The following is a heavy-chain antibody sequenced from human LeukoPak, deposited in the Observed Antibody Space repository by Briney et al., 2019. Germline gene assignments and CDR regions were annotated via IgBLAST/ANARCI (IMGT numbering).Heavy chain of an antibody. CDR1: GGSISSGGYS. V-gene: IGHV4-30-4*07. J-gene: IGHJ5*02. D-gene: IGHD2-15*01. CDR2: IYYSGST. Sequence: SETLSLTCAVSGGSISSGGYSWSWIRQPPGKGLEWIGYIYYSGSTYYNPSLKSRVTISVDTSKNQFSLKLSSVTAADTAVYYCARVEGYCSGGSCRGPNWFDPWGQGTLVIVSS. CDR3: ARVEGYCSGGSCRGPNWFDP.